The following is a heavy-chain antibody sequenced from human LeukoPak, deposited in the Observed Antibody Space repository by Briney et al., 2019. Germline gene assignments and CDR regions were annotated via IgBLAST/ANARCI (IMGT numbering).Heavy chain of an antibody. Sequence: GGSLRLSCAASGFSFGNYGMNWVRQAPGKGLEWVSTITTGGATYYADSVKGRFAISKDNSLKTVSLQMNTLRAEDTAVYYCARVHSYSSGINPWSWGPKPASYNHAMDVWGQGTTVTISS. V-gene: IGHV3-23*01. D-gene: IGHD3-10*01. CDR3: ARVHSYSSGINPWSWGPKPASYNHAMDV. CDR2: ITTGGAT. CDR1: GFSFGNYG. J-gene: IGHJ6*02.